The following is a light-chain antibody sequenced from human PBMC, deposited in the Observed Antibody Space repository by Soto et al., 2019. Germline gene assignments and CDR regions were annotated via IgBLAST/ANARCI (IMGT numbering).Light chain of an antibody. CDR1: NIGSKS. J-gene: IGLJ2*01. V-gene: IGLV3-21*04. CDR3: QVWDSRSDHVV. Sequence: SYDLTQPPSVSVAPGKTARITCGGNNIGSKSVPWYQQKPGQAPVLVIYYDSDRPSGIPERFSGSNSGNTATLTISRVEAGDEADYYCQVWDSRSDHVVFGGGTKLTVL. CDR2: YDS.